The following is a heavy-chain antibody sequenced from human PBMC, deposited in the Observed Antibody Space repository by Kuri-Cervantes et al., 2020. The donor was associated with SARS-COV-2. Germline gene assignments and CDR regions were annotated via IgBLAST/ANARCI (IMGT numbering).Heavy chain of an antibody. V-gene: IGHV3-7*03. D-gene: IGHD5-18*01. Sequence: GGSLRLSCAASGFTFSSSSINWVRQAPGKGLEWVANVKQDGSETYYVESVKGRFTISRDNAKNSLYLQMNSLRADDTVVYYCVRLGAAYVDTLVVMRAVHYFDSWGQGTLVTVSS. CDR1: GFTFSSSS. CDR3: VRLGAAYVDTLVVMRAVHYFDS. J-gene: IGHJ4*02. CDR2: VKQDGSET.